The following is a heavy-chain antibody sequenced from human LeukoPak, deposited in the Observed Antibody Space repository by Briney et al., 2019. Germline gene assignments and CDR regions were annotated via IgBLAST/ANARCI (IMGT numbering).Heavy chain of an antibody. D-gene: IGHD2-8*01. J-gene: IGHJ6*03. CDR1: GYTLTELS. CDR2: FDPEDGET. CDR3: ATPTEWADYYYYYMDV. V-gene: IGHV1-24*01. Sequence: ASVKVSCKVSGYTLTELSMHWVRQAPGKGLEWVGGFDPEDGETIYAQKFQGRVTITADKSTSTAYMELSSLRSEDTAVYYCATPTEWADYYYYYMDVWGKGTTVTVSS.